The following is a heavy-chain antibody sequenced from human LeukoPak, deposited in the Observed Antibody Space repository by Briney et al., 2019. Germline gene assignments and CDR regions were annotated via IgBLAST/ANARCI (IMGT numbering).Heavy chain of an antibody. J-gene: IGHJ1*01. CDR3: ARHSGSGWYAEYFQH. CDR1: GYSFTSYW. CDR2: IYPGDSDT. D-gene: IGHD6-19*01. V-gene: IGHV5-51*01. Sequence: AGESLKISCKGSGYSFTSYWIGWVRQMPGKGLECMGIIYPGDSDTRYSPSFQGQVTISADKSISTAYLQWSSLKASDTAMYYCARHSGSGWYAEYFQHWGQSTLVTVSS.